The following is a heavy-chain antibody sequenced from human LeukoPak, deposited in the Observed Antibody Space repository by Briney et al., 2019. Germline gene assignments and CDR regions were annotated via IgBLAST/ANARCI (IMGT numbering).Heavy chain of an antibody. D-gene: IGHD1-26*01. Sequence: SETLSLTCTVSGGSISSNMYYWGWIRQPPGKGLEWIGSIYYSGTTDYSPSLKSRVIISVDTSKNQFSLKLRLVTAADTAVYYCARHEVSPGGIYYPFDYWGQGTLVTVSS. CDR3: ARHEVSPGGIYYPFDY. V-gene: IGHV4-39*01. CDR2: IYYSGTT. CDR1: GGSISSNMYY. J-gene: IGHJ4*02.